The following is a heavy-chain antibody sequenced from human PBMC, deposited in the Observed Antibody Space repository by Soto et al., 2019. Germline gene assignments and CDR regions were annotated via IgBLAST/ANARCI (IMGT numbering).Heavy chain of an antibody. CDR3: AQYQPLGSDAFDI. D-gene: IGHD2-2*01. V-gene: IGHV3-21*01. J-gene: IGHJ3*02. CDR1: GFTFSSYS. CDR2: ISSSSSYI. Sequence: PGGSLRLSCAASGFTFSSYSMNWVRQAPGKGLEWVSSISSSSSYIYYADSVKGRFTISRDNAKNSLYLQMNSLRAEDTAVYYCAQYQPLGSDAFDIWGQGTMVTVSS.